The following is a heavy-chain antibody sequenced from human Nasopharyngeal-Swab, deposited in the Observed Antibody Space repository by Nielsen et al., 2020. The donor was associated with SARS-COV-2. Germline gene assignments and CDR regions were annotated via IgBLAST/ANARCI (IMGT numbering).Heavy chain of an antibody. Sequence: GESLKISCAASGFTFSSYAMHWVRQAPGKGLEWVAVISYDGSNKYYADSVKGRFTISRDNSKNTLYLQMNSLRAEGTAVYYCARGGGYVDAFDIWGQGTMVTVSS. J-gene: IGHJ3*02. CDR1: GFTFSSYA. CDR3: ARGGGYVDAFDI. D-gene: IGHD3-16*01. V-gene: IGHV3-30-3*01. CDR2: ISYDGSNK.